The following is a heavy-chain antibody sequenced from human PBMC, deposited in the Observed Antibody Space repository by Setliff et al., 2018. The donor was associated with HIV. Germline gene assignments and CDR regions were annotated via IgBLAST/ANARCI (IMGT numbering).Heavy chain of an antibody. Sequence: PGGSLRLSCAASGFTFTSYWMIRVRQAPGKGLEWVANINQDGSEKNYVDSVKGRFTISRDNAKNSLYLQMDSLRVEDTTVYYCTRKLAPGHGMDVWGQGTTVTVSS. J-gene: IGHJ6*02. CDR3: TRKLAPGHGMDV. CDR1: GFTFTSYW. D-gene: IGHD3-3*02. CDR2: INQDGSEK. V-gene: IGHV3-7*01.